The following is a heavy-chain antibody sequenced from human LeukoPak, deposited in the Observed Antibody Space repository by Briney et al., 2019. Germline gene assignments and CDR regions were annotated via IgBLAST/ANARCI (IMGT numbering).Heavy chain of an antibody. J-gene: IGHJ6*03. CDR2: IKQDGSEK. V-gene: IGHV3-7*01. CDR1: GFTFSSYW. CDR3: ARVHSGYASGVDYYYMDV. D-gene: IGHD5-12*01. Sequence: PGGSLRLSCAASGFTFSSYWMSWVRQAPGKGLEWVANIKQDGSEKYYVDSVKGRFTISRDNAKNSLYLQMNSLRAEDTAVYYCARVHSGYASGVDYYYMDVWGKGTTVTVSS.